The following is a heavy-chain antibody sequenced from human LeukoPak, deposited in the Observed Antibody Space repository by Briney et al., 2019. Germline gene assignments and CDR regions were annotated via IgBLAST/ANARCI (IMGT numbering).Heavy chain of an antibody. Sequence: GGSLRLSCAASGFTFSSYAMSWVRQAPGKGLEWVSAISGSGGSTYYADSVKGRFTISRDNAKNSLYLQMNSLRAEDTAVYYCARGAQWLEPDDNWFDPWGQGTLVTVSS. CDR2: ISGSGGST. V-gene: IGHV3-23*01. D-gene: IGHD6-19*01. CDR1: GFTFSSYA. J-gene: IGHJ5*02. CDR3: ARGAQWLEPDDNWFDP.